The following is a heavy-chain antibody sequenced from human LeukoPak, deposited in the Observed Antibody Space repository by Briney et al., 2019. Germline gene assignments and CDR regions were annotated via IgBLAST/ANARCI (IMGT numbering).Heavy chain of an antibody. CDR3: ARMSRGSGDY. D-gene: IGHD6-25*01. CDR2: IIYDGSNE. V-gene: IGHV3-30-3*01. Sequence: GGSLRLSCAASGFTFSSYAVHWVRQAPGKGLEWLAVIIYDGSNEYYADSVKGRFTISRDNSKNTVYLQMNSLRPEDTAVYYCARMSRGSGDYWGQGTLVTVSS. J-gene: IGHJ4*02. CDR1: GFTFSSYA.